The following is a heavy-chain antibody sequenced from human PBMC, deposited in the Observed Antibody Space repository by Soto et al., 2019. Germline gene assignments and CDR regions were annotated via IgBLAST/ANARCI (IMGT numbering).Heavy chain of an antibody. CDR2: IKSKTDGGTT. D-gene: IGHD3-9*01. Sequence: PGGSLRLSCAASGFTFSNAWMNWVRQAPGKGLEWVGRIKSKTDGGTTDYAAPVKGRFTISRDDSKNTLYLQMNSLKTEDTAVYYCTTHLADYDILTGYWEYCFDYWGQGTLVTVS. CDR1: GFTFSNAW. CDR3: TTHLADYDILTGYWEYCFDY. V-gene: IGHV3-15*07. J-gene: IGHJ4*02.